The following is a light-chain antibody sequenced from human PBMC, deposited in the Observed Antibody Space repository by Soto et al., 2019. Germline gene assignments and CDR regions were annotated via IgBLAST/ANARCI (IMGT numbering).Light chain of an antibody. V-gene: IGKV3-15*01. Sequence: EIVMTQSPATLSVSPGERATLSCRASQSVSSNLAWDQQKPGQAPRLLIYGASTRATGIPARFSGSGSGTEFTLTISSLQSEDFAVYYCQQYNNWLLLTFGGGTKVEIK. CDR2: GAS. CDR1: QSVSSN. J-gene: IGKJ4*01. CDR3: QQYNNWLLLT.